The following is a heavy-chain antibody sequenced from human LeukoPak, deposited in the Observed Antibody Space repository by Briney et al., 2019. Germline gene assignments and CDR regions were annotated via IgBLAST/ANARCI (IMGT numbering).Heavy chain of an antibody. CDR1: GYTFTSYG. Sequence: ASVKVSCKASGYTFTSYGISWVRQAPGQGLEWMGWISAYNGNTNYAQKFQGRVTMTRNTSISTAYKELSSLRSEDTAVYYCARGRGITMVRGVIIRRHYYYYYYMDVWGKGTTVTVSS. CDR2: ISAYNGNT. V-gene: IGHV1-18*01. CDR3: ARGRGITMVRGVIIRRHYYYYYYMDV. D-gene: IGHD3-10*01. J-gene: IGHJ6*03.